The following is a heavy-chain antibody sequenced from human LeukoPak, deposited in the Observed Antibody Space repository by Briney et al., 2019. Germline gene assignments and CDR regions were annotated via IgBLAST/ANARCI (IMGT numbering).Heavy chain of an antibody. V-gene: IGHV3-15*04. Sequence: KAGGSLRLSCAASGFTFSNAWMSWVRQAPGKGLEWVGRIESETDGGTTHYAAPVKGRFIISRDDSKNTLYLQMNSLETEDTAVYYCTTTTVTTWLNAFDIWGQGTMVTVSS. CDR3: TTTTVTTWLNAFDI. CDR2: IESETDGGTT. J-gene: IGHJ3*02. D-gene: IGHD4-17*01. CDR1: GFTFSNAW.